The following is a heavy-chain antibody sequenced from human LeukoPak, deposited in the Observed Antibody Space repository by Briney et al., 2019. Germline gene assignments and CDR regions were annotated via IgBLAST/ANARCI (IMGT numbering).Heavy chain of an antibody. V-gene: IGHV3-48*01. CDR2: ISNSGSTM. D-gene: IGHD3-22*01. CDR1: GFTFGNFW. Sequence: GGSLRLSCAASGFTFGNFWMHWVRQAPGKGLEWVAYISNSGSTMYYADSVKGRFTISRDNSKNTLYLQMNSLRAEDTAVYYCAKFYYDSSGNQDAFDIWGQGTMVTVSS. J-gene: IGHJ3*02. CDR3: AKFYYDSSGNQDAFDI.